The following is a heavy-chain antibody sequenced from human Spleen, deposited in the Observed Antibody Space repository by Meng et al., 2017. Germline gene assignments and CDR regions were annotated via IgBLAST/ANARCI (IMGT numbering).Heavy chain of an antibody. Sequence: GESLKISCAASGFTFSGSDVHWFRQGSGKGLEWVGRTGSHFKTYATAYAASLKGRFTISRDDSEKTAYLQMNSLKTEDTALYYCTVYTSGHIWGQGTMVPVSS. CDR1: GFTFSGSD. J-gene: IGHJ3*02. D-gene: IGHD6-19*01. CDR3: TVYTSGHI. V-gene: IGHV3-73*01. CDR2: TGSHFKTYAT.